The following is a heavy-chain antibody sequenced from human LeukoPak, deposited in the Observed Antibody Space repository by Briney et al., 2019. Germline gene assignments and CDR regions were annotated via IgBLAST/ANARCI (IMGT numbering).Heavy chain of an antibody. J-gene: IGHJ3*01. CDR3: AIESHDALDL. CDR2: ISFDGTNK. CDR1: GFTISGDA. Sequence: PGTSLRLFCTASGFTISGDAMHWVRQAPGKGLQWVADISFDGTNKNYADSVKGRFTISRDNSKNTLFLQMNSLTTDDTALFYCAIESHDALDLWGPGTLVTVSS. V-gene: IGHV3-30*04.